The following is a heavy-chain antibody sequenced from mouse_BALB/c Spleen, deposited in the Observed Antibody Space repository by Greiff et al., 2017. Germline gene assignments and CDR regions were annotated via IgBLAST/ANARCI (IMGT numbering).Heavy chain of an antibody. Sequence: EVKLMESGGGLVQPGGSMKLSCVASGFTFSNYWMNWVRQSPEKGLEWVAEIRLKSNNYETHYAESVKGRFTISRDDSKSSVHLQMNNLRAEDTGIYYCTRENADGLRYFDYWGQGTTLTVSS. V-gene: IGHV6-6*02. CDR1: GFTFSNYW. D-gene: IGHD2-4*01. J-gene: IGHJ2*01. CDR3: TRENADGLRYFDY. CDR2: IRLKSNNYET.